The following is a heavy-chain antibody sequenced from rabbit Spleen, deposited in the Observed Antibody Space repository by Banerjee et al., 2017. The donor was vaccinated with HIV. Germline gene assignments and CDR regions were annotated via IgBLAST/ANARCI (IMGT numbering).Heavy chain of an antibody. D-gene: IGHD4-1*01. V-gene: IGHV1S40*01. CDR3: ARDLAGVIGWNFSL. Sequence: QSLEESGGDLVKPGASLTLTCTASGFSFSNSDYMCWVRQAPGKGLEWISCIAGSSSDFTYSATWAKGRFTCSKTSSTTVTLQMTSLTVADTATYFCARDLAGVIGWNFSLWGQGTLVTVS. CDR1: GFSFSNSDY. J-gene: IGHJ4*01. CDR2: IAGSSSDFT.